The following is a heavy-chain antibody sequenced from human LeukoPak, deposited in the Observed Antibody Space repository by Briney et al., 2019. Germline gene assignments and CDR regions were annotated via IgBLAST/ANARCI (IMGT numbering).Heavy chain of an antibody. CDR1: GGSISSSSYY. CDR2: IYYSGST. CDR3: AREQDLSIVGALDY. Sequence: SETLSLTCTVSGGSISSSSYYWGWIRQPPGKGLEWIGSIYYSGSTYYNPSLKSRVTISVDTSKNQFSLKLSSVTAADTAVYYCAREQDLSIVGALDYWGQGTLVTVSS. V-gene: IGHV4-39*07. D-gene: IGHD1-26*01. J-gene: IGHJ4*02.